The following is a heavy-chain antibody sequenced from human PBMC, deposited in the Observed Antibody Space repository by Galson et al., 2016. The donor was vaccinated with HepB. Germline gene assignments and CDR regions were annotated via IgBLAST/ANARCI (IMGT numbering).Heavy chain of an antibody. CDR1: GYTFTSFD. CDR2: MNPNSGNR. J-gene: IGHJ6*02. Sequence: SVKVSCKASGYTFTSFDINWVRQAAGQGLEWMGWMNPNSGNRGYAQKFQGRVTMTRNTSISTAYMELSSLTSEDTAVYYCARELRFLEWLLSTHYYYGMDVWGQGTTVTVSS. V-gene: IGHV1-8*01. D-gene: IGHD3-3*01. CDR3: ARELRFLEWLLSTHYYYGMDV.